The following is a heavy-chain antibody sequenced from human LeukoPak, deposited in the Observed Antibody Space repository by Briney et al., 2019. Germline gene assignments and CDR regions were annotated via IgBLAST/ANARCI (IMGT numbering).Heavy chain of an antibody. Sequence: ASVKVSCKASGYTFTSYGISWVRQAPGQGLEWMGWISAYNGKTNYAQKLQGRVTMTTETSTRTAYMELGSLRSDDTAVYYCARAYYYDNSDYYFPTEFDFWGQGTLVTVSS. CDR3: ARAYYYDNSDYYFPTEFDF. CDR2: ISAYNGKT. D-gene: IGHD3-22*01. V-gene: IGHV1-18*01. CDR1: GYTFTSYG. J-gene: IGHJ4*02.